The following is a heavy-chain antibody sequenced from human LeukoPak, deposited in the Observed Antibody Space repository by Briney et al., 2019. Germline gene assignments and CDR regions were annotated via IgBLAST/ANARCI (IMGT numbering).Heavy chain of an antibody. CDR2: LKHDGSEK. J-gene: IGHJ4*02. D-gene: IGHD3-10*01. Sequence: PGGSLRLSCAASGFTFSSYWMIWVRKAPGKGLEWVANLKHDGSEKYYVDSVKGRFTVSRDNAKNSLFLQMNSLRAEDTAVYYCARDWQTSGFDYWGLGTLLIVSS. V-gene: IGHV3-7*01. CDR3: ARDWQTSGFDY. CDR1: GFTFSSYW.